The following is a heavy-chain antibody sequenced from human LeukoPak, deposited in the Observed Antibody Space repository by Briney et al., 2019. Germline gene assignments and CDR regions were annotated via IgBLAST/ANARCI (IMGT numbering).Heavy chain of an antibody. J-gene: IGHJ4*02. Sequence: PGGSLRLSCAASGFTFSSYGMHWVRQAPGKGLEWVAFIRYDGSNKYYADSVKGRFTISRDNSKNTLYLQMNSLRAEDTAVYYCAKDPVRLAVAGSPVDYWGQGTLVTVSS. D-gene: IGHD6-19*01. CDR3: AKDPVRLAVAGSPVDY. CDR1: GFTFSSYG. V-gene: IGHV3-30*02. CDR2: IRYDGSNK.